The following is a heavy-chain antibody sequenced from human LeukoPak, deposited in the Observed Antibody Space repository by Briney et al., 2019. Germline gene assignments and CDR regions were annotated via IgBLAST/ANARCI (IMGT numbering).Heavy chain of an antibody. J-gene: IGHJ4*02. V-gene: IGHV4-34*01. CDR2: INHSGST. D-gene: IGHD6-19*01. CDR1: GGSFSGYY. CDR3: ARPSGWYCFNYFDY. Sequence: SETLSLTCAVYGGSFSGYYWSWIRQPPGKGLEWIGEINHSGSTNYNPSLKSRVTISVDTSKNQFSLKLSSVTAADTAVYYCARPSGWYCFNYFDYWGQGTLVTVSS.